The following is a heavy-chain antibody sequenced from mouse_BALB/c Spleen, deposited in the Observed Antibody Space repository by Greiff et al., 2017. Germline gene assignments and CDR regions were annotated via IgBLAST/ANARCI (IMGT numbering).Heavy chain of an antibody. V-gene: IGHV2-9*02. CDR1: GFSLTSYG. CDR3: ARDYYSYFDV. Sequence: VMLVESGPGLVAPSQSLSITCTVSGFSLTSYGVHWVRQPPGKGLEWLGVIWAGGSTNYNSALMSRLSISKDNSKSQVFLKMNSLQTDDTAMYYCARDYYSYFDVWGAGTTVTVSS. J-gene: IGHJ1*01. CDR2: IWAGGST.